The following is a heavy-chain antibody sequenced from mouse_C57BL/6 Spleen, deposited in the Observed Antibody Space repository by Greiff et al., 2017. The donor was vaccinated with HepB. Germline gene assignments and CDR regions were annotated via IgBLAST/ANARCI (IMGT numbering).Heavy chain of an antibody. J-gene: IGHJ2*01. CDR3: AVYHGSSYGGFDY. D-gene: IGHD1-1*01. CDR1: GYAFSSSW. V-gene: IGHV1-82*01. CDR2: IYPGDGDT. Sequence: QVQLQQSGPELVKPGASVKISCKASGYAFSSSWMNWVKQRPGKGLEWIGRIYPGDGDTNYNGKFKGKATLTADKSSSTAYMQLSSLTSEDSAVYFCAVYHGSSYGGFDYWGQGTTLTVSS.